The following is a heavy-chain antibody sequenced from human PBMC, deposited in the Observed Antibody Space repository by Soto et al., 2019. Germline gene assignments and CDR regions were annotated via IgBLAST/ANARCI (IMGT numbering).Heavy chain of an antibody. CDR1: GFTFSSYD. V-gene: IGHV3-23*01. Sequence: EVQLWESGGGLVQPWGSLRLSCAASGFTFSSYDMSWVRQAPGKGLEWVSTISGSGGSTYYADSVKGRFTISRDSSKFTLYLQMNSLRAEDTAVYYCAKSSRCHYVIGYFGYWGQGTLVTVFS. J-gene: IGHJ4*02. CDR3: AKSSRCHYVIGYFGY. D-gene: IGHD3-16*01. CDR2: ISGSGGST.